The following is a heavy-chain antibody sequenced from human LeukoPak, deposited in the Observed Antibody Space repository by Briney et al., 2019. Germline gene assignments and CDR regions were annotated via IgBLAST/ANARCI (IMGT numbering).Heavy chain of an antibody. J-gene: IGHJ6*02. CDR1: GYTFTSYD. CDR2: VSPKSGQT. Sequence: ASVKVSCKPSGYTFTSYDINWVRQAPGQRLEWMGWVSPKSGQTGYAPKFQGRVTVTSNTSIRTVNMELTSLRSEDTAVYYCARGGSGGNSYYYFGMDVWGQGTTVTVSS. D-gene: IGHD5-12*01. CDR3: ARGGSGGNSYYYFGMDV. V-gene: IGHV1-8*01.